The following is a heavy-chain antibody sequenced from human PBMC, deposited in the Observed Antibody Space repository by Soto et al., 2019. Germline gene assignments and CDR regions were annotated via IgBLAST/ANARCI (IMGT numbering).Heavy chain of an antibody. V-gene: IGHV3-23*01. CDR3: AKGILVKPPGTRTFDI. CDR1: GFTFINYA. CDR2: IGGGDGST. J-gene: IGHJ3*02. Sequence: EVQLLESGGGLVQPGGSLRLSCAASGFTFINYAMSWVRQAPGKGLEWVSTIGGGDGSTYYADSVKGRFTISRDNSNSALYLQMKSLRVGDTARYYCAKGILVKPPGTRTFDIWGQGTMVIVSS. D-gene: IGHD6-13*01.